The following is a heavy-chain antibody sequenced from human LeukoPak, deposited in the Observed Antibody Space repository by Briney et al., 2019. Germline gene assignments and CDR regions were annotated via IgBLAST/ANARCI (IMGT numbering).Heavy chain of an antibody. CDR1: GFTFSSFG. J-gene: IGHJ6*02. Sequence: GGSLRLSCAAPGFTFSSFGMHWVRQAPGKGLEWVAVIWYDGSNKYYADSVKGRFTISRDNSQNTLYLQGDNLRGEDTAVYCCARGRWDTGGLHGLDVWGQGTTVTVSS. V-gene: IGHV3-33*01. CDR3: ARGRWDTGGLHGLDV. CDR2: IWYDGSNK. D-gene: IGHD2-8*02.